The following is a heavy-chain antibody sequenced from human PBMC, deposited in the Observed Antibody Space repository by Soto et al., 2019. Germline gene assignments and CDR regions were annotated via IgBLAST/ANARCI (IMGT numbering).Heavy chain of an antibody. V-gene: IGHV3-30*03. Sequence: PGRAMRLSWAASGFKLSSYGMEWVRLAPGKGLAWVAASTYDGGIKHYVDFVKGRFTISRDNSKNTLYLQMNSIRVEDTATYYCAGALENPYLYYGLIVWGQGTTVNVS. D-gene: IGHD2-8*01. J-gene: IGHJ6*02. CDR1: GFKLSSYG. CDR3: AGALENPYLYYGLIV. CDR2: STYDGGIK.